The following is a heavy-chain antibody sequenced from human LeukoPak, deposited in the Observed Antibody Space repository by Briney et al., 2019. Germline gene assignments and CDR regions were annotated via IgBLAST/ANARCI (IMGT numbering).Heavy chain of an antibody. D-gene: IGHD3-9*01. CDR1: GGSIINSNW. CDR2: IYHSGST. Sequence: SETLSLTCAVSGGSIINSNWWSWVRQPPEKGLEWIGEIYHSGSTNYNPSLKSRVTISVDKSKNQFSLKMNSVTAADTAVYYCTSLLTGYKYFNYWGQGTLVTVSS. CDR3: TSLLTGYKYFNY. V-gene: IGHV4-4*02. J-gene: IGHJ4*02.